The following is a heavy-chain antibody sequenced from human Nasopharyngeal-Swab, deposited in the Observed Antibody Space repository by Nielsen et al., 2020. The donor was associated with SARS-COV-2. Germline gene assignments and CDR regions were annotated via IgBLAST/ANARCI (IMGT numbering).Heavy chain of an antibody. CDR3: ARINLRATGYGYSYFDY. CDR2: IYPGDSDT. J-gene: IGHJ4*02. CDR1: GYSFTSYW. V-gene: IGHV5-51*01. Sequence: GESLKISCKGSGYSFTSYWIGWVRQMPGKGLEWMGIIYPGDSDTRHSPSFQGQVTISADKSISTAYLQWSSLKASDTAMYYCARINLRATGYGYSYFDYWGQGTLVTVSS. D-gene: IGHD5-18*01.